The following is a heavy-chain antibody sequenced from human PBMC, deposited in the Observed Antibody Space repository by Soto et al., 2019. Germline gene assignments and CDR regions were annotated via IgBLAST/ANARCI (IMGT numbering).Heavy chain of an antibody. Sequence: QVQLVESGGGVVQPGRSLRLSCAVSGFTVSTYGMHWVRQAPGKGLEWVAVISRDGGTKYYADSVKGRFTISRDNSRNGLFVEMKRVGGDDVAVYYCSGEVAAGYWGQGALVTVSS. V-gene: IGHV3-30*03. D-gene: IGHD2-15*01. CDR1: GFTVSTYG. CDR2: ISRDGGTK. J-gene: IGHJ4*02. CDR3: SGEVAAGY.